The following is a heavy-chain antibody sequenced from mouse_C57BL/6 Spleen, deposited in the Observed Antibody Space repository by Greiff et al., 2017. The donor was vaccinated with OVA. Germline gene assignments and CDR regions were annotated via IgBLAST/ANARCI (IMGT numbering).Heavy chain of an antibody. CDR2: ISNGGGST. Sequence: EVQVVESGGGLVQPGGSLKLSCAASGFTFSDYYMYWVRQTPEKRLEWVAYISNGGGSTYYPDTVKGRFTISRDNAKNTLYLQVSRLKSEDTAMYYCARLYDYDGYVDVWGTGTTVTVSS. CDR1: GFTFSDYY. D-gene: IGHD2-4*01. V-gene: IGHV5-12*01. CDR3: ARLYDYDGYVDV. J-gene: IGHJ1*03.